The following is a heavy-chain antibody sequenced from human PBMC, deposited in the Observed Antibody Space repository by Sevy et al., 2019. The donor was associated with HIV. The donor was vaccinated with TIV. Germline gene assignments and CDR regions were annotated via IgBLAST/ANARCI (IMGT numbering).Heavy chain of an antibody. CDR3: ARYYYDSSGYYDYSGMDV. V-gene: IGHV1-8*01. D-gene: IGHD3-22*01. CDR2: MIPNSGNT. J-gene: IGHJ6*02. CDR1: GYTFASYD. Sequence: ASVKVSCKASGYTFASYDINWVRQATGQGLEWMGWMIPNSGNTGYAQKFQGRVTMTRNTSISTAYMELSSLRSEDTAIYYCARYYYDSSGYYDYSGMDVWGQGTTVTVSS.